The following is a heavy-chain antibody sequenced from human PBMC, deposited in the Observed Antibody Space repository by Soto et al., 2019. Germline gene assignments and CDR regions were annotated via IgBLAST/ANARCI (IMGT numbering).Heavy chain of an antibody. D-gene: IGHD3-16*01. Sequence: QVQLVESGGGVVQPGRSLRLSCAASGFTFSSYGMHWVRQAPGKGLEWVAVIWYDGSNKYYADSVKGRFTISRDNSKNTLYLQMNSLRAEDTAVYYCARVYYDYVWAQPLLYYGMDVWGQGTTVTVSS. V-gene: IGHV3-33*01. CDR3: ARVYYDYVWAQPLLYYGMDV. J-gene: IGHJ6*02. CDR1: GFTFSSYG. CDR2: IWYDGSNK.